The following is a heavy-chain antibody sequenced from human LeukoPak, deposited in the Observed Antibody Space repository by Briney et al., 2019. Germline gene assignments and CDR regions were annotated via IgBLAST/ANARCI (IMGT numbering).Heavy chain of an antibody. D-gene: IGHD1-26*01. Sequence: GGSLRLSCAASGYTFSTYAMTWVRQAPGKGLEWVSGISAGGDRTYYADSVKGRFTISRDNSKNTLYLQMNSLRAEDTAEYYCARSTVGTSCCTAVDYWGQGTLVTVSS. CDR2: ISAGGDRT. V-gene: IGHV3-23*01. CDR3: ARSTVGTSCCTAVDY. CDR1: GYTFSTYA. J-gene: IGHJ4*02.